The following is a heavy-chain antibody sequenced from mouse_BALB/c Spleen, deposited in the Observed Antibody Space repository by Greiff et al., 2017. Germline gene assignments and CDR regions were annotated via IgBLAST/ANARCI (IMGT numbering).Heavy chain of an antibody. J-gene: IGHJ2*01. D-gene: IGHD3-3*01. Sequence: EVKLMESGGGLVQPGGSRKLSCAASGFTFSSFGMHWVRQAPEKGLEWVAYISSGSSTIYYADTVKGRFTISRDNPKNTLFLQMTSLRSEDTAMYYCARRGTEPPFDYWGQGTTLTVSS. CDR2: ISSGSSTI. CDR1: GFTFSSFG. CDR3: ARRGTEPPFDY. V-gene: IGHV5-17*02.